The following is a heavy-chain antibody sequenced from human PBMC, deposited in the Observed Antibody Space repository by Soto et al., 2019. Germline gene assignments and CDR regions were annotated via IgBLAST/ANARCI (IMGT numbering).Heavy chain of an antibody. D-gene: IGHD5-18*01. Sequence: QVQLVQSGSEVKKPGSSVKVSCKASGVSFSSNPLSWVRQAPGQGLEWMAGIIPIFATVPYAQKFQGRVTITADESTSTAYMELTSTSSEDTAVYFCARGGRGYSSAPRYYFDYWGQGTLVTVSS. J-gene: IGHJ4*02. CDR3: ARGGRGYSSAPRYYFDY. V-gene: IGHV1-69*01. CDR2: IIPIFATV. CDR1: GVSFSSNP.